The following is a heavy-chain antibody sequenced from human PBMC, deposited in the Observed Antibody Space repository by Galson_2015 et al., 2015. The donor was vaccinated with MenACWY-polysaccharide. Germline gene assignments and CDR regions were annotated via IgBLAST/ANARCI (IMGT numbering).Heavy chain of an antibody. CDR1: GFTFGNHP. CDR2: SLDSGRGT. D-gene: IGHD2-8*02. V-gene: IGHV3-23*01. Sequence: SLRLSCAGSGFTFGNHPMNWVRQAPGKGLEWVSVSLDSGRGTYYADSVKGRFSISRDISKNTLYLQMNNLRVDDTAIYYCVKGLGYCPRASCYEDYWGQGTLVTVSS. J-gene: IGHJ4*02. CDR3: VKGLGYCPRASCYEDY.